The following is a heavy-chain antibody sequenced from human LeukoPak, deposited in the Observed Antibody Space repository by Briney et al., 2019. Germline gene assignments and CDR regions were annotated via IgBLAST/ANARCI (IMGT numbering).Heavy chain of an antibody. CDR1: GYTFTNYD. D-gene: IGHD5-18*01. CDR3: ARGPPVKWIQLWSNYYYYGMDV. V-gene: IGHV1-8*01. J-gene: IGHJ6*02. CDR2: MNPNSGNT. Sequence: GASVKVSCKASGYTFTNYDINWVRQATGQGLEWMGWMNPNSGNTGYAQKFQGRVTMTRNTSISTAYMELSSLRSEDTAVYYCARGPPVKWIQLWSNYYYYGMDVWGQGTTVTVSS.